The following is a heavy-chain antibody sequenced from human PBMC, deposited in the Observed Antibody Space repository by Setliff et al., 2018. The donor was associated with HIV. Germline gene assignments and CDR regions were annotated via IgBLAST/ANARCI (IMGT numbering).Heavy chain of an antibody. D-gene: IGHD5-18*01. CDR1: GGSISSDY. CDR3: ARHGGYSSPLTS. CDR2: VYISGST. V-gene: IGHV4-4*07. J-gene: IGHJ5*02. Sequence: LSLTCTVSGGSISSDYWSWIRQPAGKGLEWIGRVYISGSTNYSPSLRSRVTMSVDTSKNQVSLKLTSVTAADTAMYYCARHGGYSSPLTSWGPGTVVTVSS.